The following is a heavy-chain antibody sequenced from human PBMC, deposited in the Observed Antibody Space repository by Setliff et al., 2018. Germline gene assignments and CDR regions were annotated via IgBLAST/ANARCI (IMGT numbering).Heavy chain of an antibody. CDR3: VRPGGTTVVARHFDY. CDR2: ISYSGTP. CDR1: DDSFTSSRYY. J-gene: IGHJ4*01. Sequence: PSETLSLICTVSDDSFTSSRYYWGWIRQAPGSGLEWIGSISYSGTPYYNASVESRVTISIDTSRNQFSLELRSVTVADTATYYCVRPGGTTVVARHFDYWGSGILVTVSS. D-gene: IGHD2-15*01. V-gene: IGHV4-39*01.